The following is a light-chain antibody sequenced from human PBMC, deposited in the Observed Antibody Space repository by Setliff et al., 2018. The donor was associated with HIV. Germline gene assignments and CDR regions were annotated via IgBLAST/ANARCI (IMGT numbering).Light chain of an antibody. Sequence: QSALTQPVSVSGSPGQSITISCTGTSSDVGSYNLVSWYKQHPGKVPKLMIYEGSKRPSEVSNRFSGSKSGSTASLTISGLQAEDEADYFCTSYTRDNTITRVFGTGTRSPS. CDR2: EGS. V-gene: IGLV2-14*02. CDR3: TSYTRDNTITRV. CDR1: SSDVGSYNL. J-gene: IGLJ1*01.